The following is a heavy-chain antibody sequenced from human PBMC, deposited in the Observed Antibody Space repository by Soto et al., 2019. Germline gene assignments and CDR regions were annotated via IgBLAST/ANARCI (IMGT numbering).Heavy chain of an antibody. D-gene: IGHD4-17*01. V-gene: IGHV4-59*01. CDR3: ARSTGYGDSYFDY. Sequence: SDTLSLTCTVSGRSITLYYWNWIRRSPGKGLEWIGYMYSSGSTNYRSSLKSRVTISGDTSKNQFSLRLRSVTAADTAVYFCARSTGYGDSYFDYWGQGALVTVSS. CDR1: GRSITLYY. J-gene: IGHJ4*02. CDR2: MYSSGST.